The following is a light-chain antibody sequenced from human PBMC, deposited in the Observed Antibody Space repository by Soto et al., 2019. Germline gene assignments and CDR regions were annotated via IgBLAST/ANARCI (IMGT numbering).Light chain of an antibody. J-gene: IGKJ1*01. Sequence: EIGMTQSPSTLSVSPGERSTLSGRASQSVSSNLAWYQQKPGQAPRLLIYGASTRATGIPVRFSGSGSGTDFTLTISSLQPEDFAVYFCHQDFNLPWTFGHGTKVAIK. CDR3: HQDFNLPWT. V-gene: IGKV3D-15*02. CDR1: QSVSSN. CDR2: GAS.